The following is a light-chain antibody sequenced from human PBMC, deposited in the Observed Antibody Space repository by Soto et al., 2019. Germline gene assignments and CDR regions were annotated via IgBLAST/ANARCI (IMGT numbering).Light chain of an antibody. CDR1: ASDIGAHNY. CDR2: DVS. CDR3: KSYRDSNYV. J-gene: IGLJ1*01. Sequence: QSALTQPASVSGSPGQSITMSCTGTASDIGAHNYVSWYQQHPGKAPRLLIYDVSKQPSGVSIRFSGSKSGSTASLTISGVQAEDEADYYCKSYRDSNYVFGTGTKLTVL. V-gene: IGLV2-14*03.